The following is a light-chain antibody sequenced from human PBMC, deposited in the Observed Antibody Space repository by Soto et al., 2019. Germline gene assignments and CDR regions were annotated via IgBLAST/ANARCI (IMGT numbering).Light chain of an antibody. CDR2: EVS. CDR3: SSYTSSSTL. V-gene: IGLV2-14*01. Sequence: QSVLTQPASVSGPPGQSITISCTGTSSDGGSYNYVSWYQQHPGKAPKLMIYEVSDRPSGISSRFSGSKSGNTASLTISGLQTEDEADYYFSSYTSSSTLFGTGTKVTVL. CDR1: SSDGGSYNY. J-gene: IGLJ1*01.